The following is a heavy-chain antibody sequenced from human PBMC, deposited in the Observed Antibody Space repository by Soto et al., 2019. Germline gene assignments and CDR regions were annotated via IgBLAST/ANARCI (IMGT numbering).Heavy chain of an antibody. J-gene: IGHJ6*02. Sequence: QVQLVQSGAEVKKPGSSVKVSCKASGGTFSSYAISWVRQAPGQGLEWMGGVITIFGTANYAQKFQCRVTITADEAPSTAYMEVSSLRSEETAVYYCARGSSGSYFCRDVWGQGTTVTVSS. V-gene: IGHV1-69*01. D-gene: IGHD3-10*01. CDR3: ARGSSGSYFCRDV. CDR2: VITIFGTA. CDR1: GGTFSSYA.